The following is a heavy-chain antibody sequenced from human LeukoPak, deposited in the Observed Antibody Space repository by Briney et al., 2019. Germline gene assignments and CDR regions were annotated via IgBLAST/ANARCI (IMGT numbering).Heavy chain of an antibody. CDR1: GFTFSSYA. CDR3: ASFQSV. V-gene: IGHV3-30-3*01. J-gene: IGHJ6*02. CDR2: ISYDGSNK. Sequence: GGSLRLSCAASGFTFSSYAMPWVRQAPGRGLEWVAVISYDGSNKYYADSVKGRFTISRDNSKNTLYLQMNSLRAEDTAVYYCASFQSVWGRGTTVTVSS.